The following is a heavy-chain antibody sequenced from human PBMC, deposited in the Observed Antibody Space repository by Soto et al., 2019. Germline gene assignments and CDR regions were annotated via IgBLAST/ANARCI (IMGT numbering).Heavy chain of an antibody. V-gene: IGHV3-30-3*01. Sequence: GGSLRLPCAASGFTFKNYAMHWVRQAPGKGLEWVAVMSYDISIECYADSVKGRFTNARDDFKNAMFLQMGSLRGGDTTVYDCARESRESDWMRPFGYWGQGTLVTVSS. CDR1: GFTFKNYA. CDR3: ARESRESDWMRPFGY. CDR2: MSYDISIE. J-gene: IGHJ4*02. D-gene: IGHD3-9*01.